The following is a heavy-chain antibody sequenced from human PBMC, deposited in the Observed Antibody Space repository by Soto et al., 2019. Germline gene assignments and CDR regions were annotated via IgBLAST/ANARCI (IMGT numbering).Heavy chain of an antibody. J-gene: IGHJ4*02. V-gene: IGHV4-34*01. CDR2: INHSGST. CDR1: GGSFSGYY. Sequence: QVQLQQWGAGLLKPSETLSLTCAVYGGSFSGYYWSWIRQPPGKGLEWIGEINHSGSTNYNPSLKSRVTISVDTSKNQCSLRLSSVTAADTAVYYCARSLRRRPWWGQGTLATVSS. D-gene: IGHD4-17*01. CDR3: ARSLRRRPW.